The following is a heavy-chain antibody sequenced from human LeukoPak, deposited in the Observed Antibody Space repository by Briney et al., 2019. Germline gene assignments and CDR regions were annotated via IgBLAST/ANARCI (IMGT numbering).Heavy chain of an antibody. J-gene: IGHJ4*02. CDR1: GGSISGSSYY. D-gene: IGHD3-22*01. CDR3: ARVESVVAFDY. V-gene: IGHV4-39*02. CDR2: IYYSGST. Sequence: SETLSLTCTVSGGSISGSSYYWGWIRQPPGKGLEWIGSIYYSGSTYYNPSLKSRVTISVDTSKNQFSLKLNSVTATDTAVYYCARVESVVAFDYWGQGTLVTVSS.